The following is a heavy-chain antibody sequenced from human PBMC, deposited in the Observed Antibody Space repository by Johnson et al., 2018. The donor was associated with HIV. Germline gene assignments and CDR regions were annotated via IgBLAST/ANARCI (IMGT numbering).Heavy chain of an antibody. CDR2: ISFDGSNK. Sequence: QVQLVESGGGVVRPGRSLRLSCVVSGFTFSNYPMHWVRQAPGKGLEWVAVISFDGSNKYYADSVKGRFSISRDNSKNTLYLQMNSLRTEDTAVYYCARAGRFTMIQGAFDIWGQGTMVTVSS. D-gene: IGHD3-22*01. CDR1: GFTFSNYP. V-gene: IGHV3-30*04. CDR3: ARAGRFTMIQGAFDI. J-gene: IGHJ3*02.